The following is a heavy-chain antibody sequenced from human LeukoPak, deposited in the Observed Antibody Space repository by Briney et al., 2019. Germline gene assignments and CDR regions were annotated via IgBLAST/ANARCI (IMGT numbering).Heavy chain of an antibody. CDR1: GFSFNNYA. CDR2: ISGSGVST. J-gene: IGHJ4*02. CDR3: AKDLPGFFDY. V-gene: IGHV3-23*01. Sequence: GGSLRLSCAAFGFSFNNYAMSWVRQAPGRRLEWVSTISGSGVSTYYTDSVKGRFTISRDNSKNMLYVQMNSLRAEDTAVYYCAKDLPGFFDYWGQGTLVTVSS.